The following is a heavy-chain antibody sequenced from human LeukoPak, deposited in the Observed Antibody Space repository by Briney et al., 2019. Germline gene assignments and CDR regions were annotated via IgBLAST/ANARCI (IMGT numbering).Heavy chain of an antibody. V-gene: IGHV3-9*01. D-gene: IGHD3-9*01. CDR2: ISWNGGST. J-gene: IGHJ4*02. CDR1: GFTFDDYA. CDR3: AKDVIRDFDWSISYFDS. Sequence: GRSLRLSCAASGFTFDDYAMHWVRQAPGKGLEWVSSISWNGGSTGYADSVKGRFTISRDNAKNSLYLEMNSLRAEDTAFYFQAKDVIRDFDWSISYFDSWGQGTLVTVSS.